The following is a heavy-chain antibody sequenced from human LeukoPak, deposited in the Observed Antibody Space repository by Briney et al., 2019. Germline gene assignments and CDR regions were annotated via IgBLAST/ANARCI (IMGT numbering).Heavy chain of an antibody. J-gene: IGHJ6*03. CDR3: ARHYYYGSGPGRAYYYYYYMDV. Sequence: LGESLKISCKGSGYSFTSYWIGWVRQMPGKGLEWMGIIYPGDSDTRYSPSFQGQVTISADKSISTAYLQWSSLKASDTAMYYCARHYYYGSGPGRAYYYYYYMDVWGKGTTVTVSS. CDR1: GYSFTSYW. D-gene: IGHD3-10*01. CDR2: IYPGDSDT. V-gene: IGHV5-51*01.